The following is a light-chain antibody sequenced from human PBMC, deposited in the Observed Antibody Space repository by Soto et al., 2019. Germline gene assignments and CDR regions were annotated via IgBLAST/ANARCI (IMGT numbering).Light chain of an antibody. CDR2: AAS. Sequence: DIQMTQSPSSLSASVGDRVTITCRASQSISSYLNWYQQKPGKAPKLLIYAASSLQSGVPSRFSGSRSGTDFTLTISSLQPEDFATYYCQQSYSTTPYTFGQGTKLEIK. J-gene: IGKJ2*01. CDR3: QQSYSTTPYT. CDR1: QSISSY. V-gene: IGKV1-39*01.